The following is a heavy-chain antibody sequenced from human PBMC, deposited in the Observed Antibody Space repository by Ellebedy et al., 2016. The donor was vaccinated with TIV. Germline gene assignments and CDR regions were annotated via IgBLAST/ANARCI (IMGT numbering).Heavy chain of an antibody. CDR1: GYRFSDYW. CDR3: VRRGGSAGYDGFDI. V-gene: IGHV5-51*01. J-gene: IGHJ3*02. D-gene: IGHD6-13*01. CDR2: IYPDDSDT. Sequence: PGGSLRLSCKGSGYRFSDYWIGWVRQMPVKGLEWMAVIYPDDSDTTYSPSFQGQVTISADKSINTAYLQWSSLKASDTAMYYCVRRGGSAGYDGFDIWGQGTMVTVSS.